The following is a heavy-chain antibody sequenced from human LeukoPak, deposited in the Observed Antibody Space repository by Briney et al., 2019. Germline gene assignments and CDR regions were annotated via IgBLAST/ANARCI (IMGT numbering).Heavy chain of an antibody. CDR2: INHSGST. Sequence: SETLSLTCAVYGGSFSGYYWSWIRQPPGKGLEWIGEINHSGSTNYNPSLKSRVTISVDTSKNKFSLKLSSVTAADTAVYYCARGIGGDYSSSWYIDYWGQGTLVTVSS. J-gene: IGHJ4*02. CDR3: ARGIGGDYSSSWYIDY. CDR1: GGSFSGYY. D-gene: IGHD6-13*01. V-gene: IGHV4-34*01.